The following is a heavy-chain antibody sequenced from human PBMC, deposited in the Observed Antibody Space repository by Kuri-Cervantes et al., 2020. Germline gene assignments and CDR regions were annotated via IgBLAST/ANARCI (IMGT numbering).Heavy chain of an antibody. V-gene: IGHV3-23*01. D-gene: IGHD1-26*01. J-gene: IGHJ4*02. CDR1: GFTFSSYW. CDR3: AIRREWELLGIDY. CDR2: ISGSGGST. Sequence: GGSLRLSCAASGFTFSSYWMSWVRQAPGKGLEWVSAISGSGGSTYYADSVKGRFTISRDNSKNTLYLQMNSLRAEDTAVYYCAIRREWELLGIDYWGQGTLVTVSS.